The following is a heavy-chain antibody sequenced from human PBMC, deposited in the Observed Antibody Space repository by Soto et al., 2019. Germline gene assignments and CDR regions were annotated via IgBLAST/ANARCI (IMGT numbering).Heavy chain of an antibody. Sequence: EVQLVESGGGLVKPGGSLRLSCAASGFTFSSYSMNWVRQAPGKGLEWVSAISSSSSYIYYADSVKGRFTISRDNAKNSLYLQMNSLSAEDLAVYYCARATGRLGYWGQGTLVTVSS. V-gene: IGHV3-21*01. CDR2: ISSSSSYI. J-gene: IGHJ4*02. CDR1: GFTFSSYS. CDR3: ARATGRLGY.